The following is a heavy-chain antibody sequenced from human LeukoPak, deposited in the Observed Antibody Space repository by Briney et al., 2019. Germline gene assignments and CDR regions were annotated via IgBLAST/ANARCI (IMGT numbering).Heavy chain of an antibody. CDR1: GGTFSSYA. Sequence: ASVKVSCKASGGTFSSYAISWVRQAPGQGLEWMGGITPIFGTANYAQKFQGRVTITADESTSTAYMELRSLRSEDTAVYYCARDSSRHYYYDSSGYRRSFDIWGQGTMVTVSS. V-gene: IGHV1-69*13. CDR3: ARDSSRHYYYDSSGYRRSFDI. J-gene: IGHJ3*02. CDR2: ITPIFGTA. D-gene: IGHD3-22*01.